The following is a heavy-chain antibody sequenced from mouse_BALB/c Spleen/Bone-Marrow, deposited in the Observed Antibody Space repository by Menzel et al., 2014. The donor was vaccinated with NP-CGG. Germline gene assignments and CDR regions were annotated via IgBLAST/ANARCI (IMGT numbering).Heavy chain of an antibody. CDR2: IDPANGNT. J-gene: IGHJ1*01. CDR1: GFNIKDTY. Sequence: QLQQPGAELVKPGASVKLSCAASGFNIKDTYMHWVKQRPEQGLEWIGRIDPANGNTKYDPKFQGKATITADTSSXTAYLQLSSLTSGDTAVYYCSRPIPTGLSWYFDVWGAGTTVTVSS. D-gene: IGHD1-1*01. CDR3: SRPIPTGLSWYFDV. V-gene: IGHV14-3*02.